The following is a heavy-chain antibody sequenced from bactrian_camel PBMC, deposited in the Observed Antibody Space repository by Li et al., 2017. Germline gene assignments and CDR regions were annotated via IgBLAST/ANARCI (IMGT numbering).Heavy chain of an antibody. CDR1: GFTFSLYA. V-gene: IGHV3S44*01. CDR2: VTGDGKTT. D-gene: IGHD4*01. CDR3: ANSRERYSDYVHVY. Sequence: VQLVESGGGLVQPGGSLGLSCAVSGFTFSLYAMAWVRQAPGKGLEWVSYVTGDGKTTFYANSVKGRSTISRDNAKNTLYLHLNSLKTEDTAMYYCANSRERYSDYVHVYWGQGTQVTVS. J-gene: IGHJ4*01.